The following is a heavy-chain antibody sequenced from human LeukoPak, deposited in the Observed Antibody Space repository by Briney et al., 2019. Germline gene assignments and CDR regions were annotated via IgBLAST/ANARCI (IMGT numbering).Heavy chain of an antibody. CDR1: GGTFSNYG. CDR3: ARDVLEVVYYDSTIFYLGD. D-gene: IGHD2/OR15-2a*01. V-gene: IGHV1-69*13. J-gene: IGHJ4*02. Sequence: GASVKVSCKTSGGTFSNYGISWVRQAPGQGLEWMGGIIPIFGTANYAQKFRGRVTITADESTTTAYMELSSLRSEDTAVYYCARDVLEVVYYDSTIFYLGDWGQGTLVTVSS. CDR2: IIPIFGTA.